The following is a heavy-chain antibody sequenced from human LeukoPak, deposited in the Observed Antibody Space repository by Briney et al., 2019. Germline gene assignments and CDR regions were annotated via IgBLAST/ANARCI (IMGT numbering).Heavy chain of an antibody. J-gene: IGHJ4*02. CDR1: GGSISSSSYY. V-gene: IGHV4-39*07. Sequence: SETLSLTCTVSGGSISSSSYYWGWIRQPPGKGLEWIGSIYYSGSTYYNPSLKSRVTISVDTSKNQFSPKLRSVTAADTAVYYCARERSGWYGGDYWGQGTLVTVSS. CDR3: ARERSGWYGGDY. D-gene: IGHD6-19*01. CDR2: IYYSGST.